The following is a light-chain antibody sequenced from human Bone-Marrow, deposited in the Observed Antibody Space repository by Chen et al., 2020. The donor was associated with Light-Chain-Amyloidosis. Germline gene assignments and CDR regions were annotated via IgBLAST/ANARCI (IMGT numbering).Light chain of an antibody. Sequence: SYELTQPSSVSVSPGQTARITCSGDALPRKYAYWYQQKSGQAPVLVIYEDSKRPSGSPERFSGSSSGTMATLTISGAQVEDEADYYCDSTDGTGKNVVFGGGTKLTVL. CDR3: DSTDGTGKNVV. CDR2: EDS. CDR1: ALPRKY. J-gene: IGLJ2*01. V-gene: IGLV3-10*01.